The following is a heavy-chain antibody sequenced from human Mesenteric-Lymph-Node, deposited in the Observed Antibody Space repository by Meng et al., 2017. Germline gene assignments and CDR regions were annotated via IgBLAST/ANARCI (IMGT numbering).Heavy chain of an antibody. CDR2: ITPFNGNT. J-gene: IGHJ4*02. Sequence: SVKVSCKASGYTFTYRYLHWVRQAPGQALEWMGWITPFNGNTNYAQKFQDRVTMTRDTSTSTVYMELSSLRSEDTAVYYCARDSSGWYRYWGQGTLVTVSS. CDR1: GYTFTYRY. V-gene: IGHV1-45*02. CDR3: ARDSSGWYRY. D-gene: IGHD6-19*01.